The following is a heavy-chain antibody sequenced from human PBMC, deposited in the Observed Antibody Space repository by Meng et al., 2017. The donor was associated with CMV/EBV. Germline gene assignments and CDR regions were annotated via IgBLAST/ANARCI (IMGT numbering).Heavy chain of an antibody. D-gene: IGHD6-6*01. CDR3: ARGRAIAARPIDY. CDR1: GGSISSYY. CDR2: IYYSGST. Sequence: SETLSLTCTVSGGSISSYYWSWIRQPPGKGLEWIGYIYYSGSTNYNPSLKSRVTISVDTSKNQFSLKLSSVTAADTAVYYCARGRAIAARPIDYWGQGTLVTVSS. J-gene: IGHJ4*02. V-gene: IGHV4-59*12.